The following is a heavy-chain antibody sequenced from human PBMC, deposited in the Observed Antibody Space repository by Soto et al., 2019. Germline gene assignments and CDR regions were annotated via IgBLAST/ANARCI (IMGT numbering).Heavy chain of an antibody. CDR1: GFTFSSYG. CDR3: AKDGKYSSGWSN. V-gene: IGHV3-30*18. D-gene: IGHD6-19*01. Sequence: QVQLVESGGGVVQPGRSLRLSCAASGFTFSSYGMHWVRQAPGKGLEWVAVISYDGSNKYYADSVKGRFTISRDNSKNALYLQMNSLRAEDTAVYYCAKDGKYSSGWSNWGQGTLVIVSS. J-gene: IGHJ4*02. CDR2: ISYDGSNK.